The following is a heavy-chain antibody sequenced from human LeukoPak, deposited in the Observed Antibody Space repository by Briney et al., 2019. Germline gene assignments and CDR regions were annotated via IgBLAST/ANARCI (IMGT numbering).Heavy chain of an antibody. CDR3: ARDYRFDSGYDLLGAFDV. V-gene: IGHV4-31*03. CDR1: GGSISSGVSY. CDR2: IYYSGSS. Sequence: SETLSLTCTVSGGSISSGVSYWSWIRQHPGKGLEWIAYIYYSGSSSYNPSLKSRVTISVDTSKSQFSLKLSSVTAADTAVYYCARDYRFDSGYDLLGAFDVWGQGTMVTVSS. J-gene: IGHJ3*01. D-gene: IGHD5-12*01.